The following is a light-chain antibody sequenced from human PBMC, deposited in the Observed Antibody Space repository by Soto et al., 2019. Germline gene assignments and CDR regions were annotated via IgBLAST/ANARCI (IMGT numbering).Light chain of an antibody. CDR1: QSISSW. Sequence: DLQMTQSPSTLSASVGDRVTITCLDSQSISSWLAWYQQKPGKAPKLLIYDASSLESGVPSRFSGSGSGTEFTLTISSLQPDDFATYYCQQYNSYPYTFGQGTKLEIK. CDR2: DAS. J-gene: IGKJ2*01. CDR3: QQYNSYPYT. V-gene: IGKV1-5*01.